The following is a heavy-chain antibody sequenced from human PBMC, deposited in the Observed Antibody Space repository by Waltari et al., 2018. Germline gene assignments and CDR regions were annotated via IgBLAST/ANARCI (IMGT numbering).Heavy chain of an antibody. J-gene: IGHJ4*02. CDR3: ATRYGSSSMDY. Sequence: EVQLVESGGGVVQTGGSLRLSCAASGFTFSNYEMNWVRQAPGKGLEWIASISSRLNTIYYADSVKGWFTISRDNAKNSLHLQMNSLRAEDTAVYYCATRYGSSSMDYWGQGTLVTVSS. V-gene: IGHV3-48*03. CDR1: GFTFSNYE. D-gene: IGHD6-6*01. CDR2: ISSRLNTI.